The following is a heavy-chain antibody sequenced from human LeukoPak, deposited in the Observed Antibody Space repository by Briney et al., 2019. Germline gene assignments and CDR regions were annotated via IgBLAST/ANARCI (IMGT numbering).Heavy chain of an antibody. J-gene: IGHJ3*02. Sequence: WIRQPPGKGLEWIGNIFYSGSTYYSPSLKSRVTISLDTSRNQFSLKLSSVTAADTAVYYCARGRRRSSTYYYGSGRGQDAFDIWGQGTMVTVSS. V-gene: IGHV4-39*07. D-gene: IGHD3-10*01. CDR3: ARGRRRSSTYYYGSGRGQDAFDI. CDR2: IFYSGST.